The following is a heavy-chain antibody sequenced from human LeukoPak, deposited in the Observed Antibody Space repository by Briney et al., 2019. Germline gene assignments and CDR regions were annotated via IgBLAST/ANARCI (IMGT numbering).Heavy chain of an antibody. J-gene: IGHJ4*02. CDR3: ARIRWSGSYCDY. D-gene: IGHD1-26*01. CDR1: GFSLSTSGMC. CDR2: TAWDDDK. V-gene: IGHV2-70*11. Sequence: SGPTLVNPTQTLTLTCAFSGFSLSTSGMCVSWIRQSPGAALQWPARTAWDDDKYYSTSLKTRLTISKDTSKNQVVLTMTNMDPVDTATYYCARIRWSGSYCDYWGQGTLVTVSS.